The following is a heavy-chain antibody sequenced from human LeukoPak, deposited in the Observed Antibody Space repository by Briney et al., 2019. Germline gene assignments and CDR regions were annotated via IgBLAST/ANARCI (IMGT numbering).Heavy chain of an antibody. CDR1: GFTFSHYA. D-gene: IGHD6-19*01. J-gene: IGHJ4*02. CDR2: ITFNGGNT. Sequence: GGSLRLSCAASGFTFSHYAMSWVRQALGKGLEWVSIITFNGGNTYYASVKGRFTISRDNSKNTLYLQMSSLRAEDTAVYYCARTHINGWCFDSWGQGTLVTVSS. V-gene: IGHV3-23*01. CDR3: ARTHINGWCFDS.